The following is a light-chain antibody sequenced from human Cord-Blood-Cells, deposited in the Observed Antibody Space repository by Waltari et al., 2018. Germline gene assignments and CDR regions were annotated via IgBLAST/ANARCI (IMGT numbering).Light chain of an antibody. V-gene: IGLV2-23*01. CDR2: EGS. CDR3: CSYAGSSTLWV. CDR1: SSDVGSYNL. J-gene: IGLJ3*02. Sequence: QYALTQHASVSGCPGQSITISCTGTSSDVGSYNLVSCYQQHPGKAPKLMIYEGSKRPSGVSNRFSGSKSGNTASLTISGLQAEDEADYYCCSYAGSSTLWVFGGGTKLTVL.